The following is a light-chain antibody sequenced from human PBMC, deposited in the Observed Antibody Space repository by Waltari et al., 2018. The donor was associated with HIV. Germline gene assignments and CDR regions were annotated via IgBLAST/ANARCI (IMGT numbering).Light chain of an antibody. V-gene: IGLV2-14*03. J-gene: IGLJ2*01. CDR3: SSYTNRDTVV. Sequence: QSALSQPASVSGSFGQSITISCTGTSSDVGGYHYVSWYQQQPGKAPKLLISEVSNRPSGVSSRFSGSKSGNTASLTIFWLQAEDEADYYCSSYTNRDTVVFGGGTKLTVV. CDR2: EVS. CDR1: SSDVGGYHY.